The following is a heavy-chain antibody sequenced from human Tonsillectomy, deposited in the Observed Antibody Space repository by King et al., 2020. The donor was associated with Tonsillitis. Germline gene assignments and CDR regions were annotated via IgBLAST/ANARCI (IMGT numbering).Heavy chain of an antibody. D-gene: IGHD3-10*01. CDR2: ISSSGDTI. Sequence: VQLVESGGGLVQPGGSLRLSCEASGFTFSSYEMNWVRQAPGKGLEWVSYISSSGDTIYYADSMKGRFTISRDNAKNSLYLQMDSLRAEDTAVYYCARVSVVRGIYYFYYYMDVWGKGTTVTVSS. CDR3: ARVSVVRGIYYFYYYMDV. J-gene: IGHJ6*03. CDR1: GFTFSSYE. V-gene: IGHV3-48*03.